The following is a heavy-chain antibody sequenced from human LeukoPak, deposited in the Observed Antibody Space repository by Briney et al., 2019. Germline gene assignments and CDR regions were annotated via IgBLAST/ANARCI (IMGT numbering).Heavy chain of an antibody. CDR2: INHSGST. J-gene: IGHJ6*03. V-gene: IGHV4-34*01. Sequence: GSLRLSCAASGFTFSSYSMNWVRQPPGKGLEWIGEINHSGSTNYNPSLKSRVTISVDTSKNQFSLKLSSVTAADTAVYYCAKGHGPDYYYYYMDVWGKGTTVTVSS. CDR1: GFTFSSYS. CDR3: AKGHGPDYYYYYMDV. D-gene: IGHD4-17*01.